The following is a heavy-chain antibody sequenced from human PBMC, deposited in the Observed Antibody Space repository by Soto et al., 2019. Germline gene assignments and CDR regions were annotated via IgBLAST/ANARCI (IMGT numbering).Heavy chain of an antibody. CDR1: VFTFSNYE. Sequence: GGSLRFSCAFSVFTFSNYEMNWVRPAPGRGLEWVSYIGTSGRTIYYADSVRGRFTISRDNAKNSLYLQMNSLRAEDTAVYYCARDPAIYSGKFHYGLDVWGQGTTVTVSS. D-gene: IGHD4-4*01. V-gene: IGHV3-48*03. CDR2: IGTSGRTI. CDR3: ARDPAIYSGKFHYGLDV. J-gene: IGHJ6*01.